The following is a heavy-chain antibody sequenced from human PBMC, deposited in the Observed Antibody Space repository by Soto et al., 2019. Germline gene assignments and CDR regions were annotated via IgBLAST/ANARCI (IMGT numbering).Heavy chain of an antibody. D-gene: IGHD1-26*01. CDR2: LSAYNGDK. CDR3: ARWSAIVGGAEALDV. J-gene: IGHJ3*01. V-gene: IGHV1-18*01. CDR1: GYTFINYG. Sequence: QVQLVQSGAEVKKPGASVRVSCKTSGYTFINYGITWVRQAPGQGLEWMGWLSAYNGDKSSSEKLQDRFTMTTDTSTNTVYMDLRSLTSDDPAVYYCARWSAIVGGAEALDVWGQGTMVIVSS.